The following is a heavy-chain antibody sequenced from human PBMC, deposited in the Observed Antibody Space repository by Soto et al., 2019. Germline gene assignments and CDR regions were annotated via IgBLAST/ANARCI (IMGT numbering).Heavy chain of an antibody. CDR1: GFTVSNNY. V-gene: IGHV3-53*01. D-gene: IGHD3-10*01. J-gene: IGHJ4*02. Sequence: EVQLVESGGGLIQPGGSLRLSCAVSGFTVSNNYMSWVRQAPGKGLEGVSVIYSGGYTAYGDSVKGRFTISRDNSKNTLYLQMKTRGAEDAAVVYWGADPGGGGYWGQGTLVTVSS. CDR2: IYSGGYT. CDR3: GADPGGGGY.